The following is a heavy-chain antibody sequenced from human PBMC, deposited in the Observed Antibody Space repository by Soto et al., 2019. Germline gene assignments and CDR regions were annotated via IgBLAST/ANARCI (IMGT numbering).Heavy chain of an antibody. CDR1: GYSISSGYY. V-gene: IGHV4-38-2*01. CDR3: ARSLLTSSWYAGS. D-gene: IGHD6-13*01. CDR2: XXXSXTX. Sequence: PSETLSLTCVVSGYSISSGYYWGWIRQPPAKGLEWIGSXXXSXTXXXNXXXXSRDTISLDTSRNQFSLKLTSVTAADTAVYYCARSLLTSSWYAGSWGQGTLVTVSS. J-gene: IGHJ5*02.